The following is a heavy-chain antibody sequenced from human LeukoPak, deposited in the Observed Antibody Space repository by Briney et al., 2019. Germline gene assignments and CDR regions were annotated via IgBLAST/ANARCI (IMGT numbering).Heavy chain of an antibody. D-gene: IGHD1-1*01. J-gene: IGHJ4*02. CDR1: GFSFESYN. CDR3: ATGPTSTRFEY. V-gene: IGHV3-43*01. CDR2: ISWDGDTT. Sequence: PGGSLRLSCAASGFSFESYNMHWVRQPPGKGLEWVSLISWDGDTTHFADSMKGRFNISRDNSKKSLYLQMNSLRTEDTALYYCATGPTSTRFEYWGKGTLVTVSP.